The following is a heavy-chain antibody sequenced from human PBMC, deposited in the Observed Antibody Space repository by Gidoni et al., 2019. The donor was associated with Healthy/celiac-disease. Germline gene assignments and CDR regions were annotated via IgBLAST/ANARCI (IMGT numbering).Heavy chain of an antibody. CDR3: AKAGEGTVVTPVDY. D-gene: IGHD2-21*02. V-gene: IGHV3-30*18. Sequence: QVQLVESGGGVVQPGRSLRLSCAASGFTFSSYGMHWVRQAPGKGLEWVAVISYDGSNKYYADSVKGRFTISRDNSKNTLYLQMNSLRAEDTAVYYCAKAGEGTVVTPVDYWGQGTLVTVSS. J-gene: IGHJ4*02. CDR2: ISYDGSNK. CDR1: GFTFSSYG.